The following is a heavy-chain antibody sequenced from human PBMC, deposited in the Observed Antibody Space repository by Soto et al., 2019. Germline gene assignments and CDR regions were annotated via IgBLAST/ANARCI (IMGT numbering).Heavy chain of an antibody. CDR2: IYSGGST. CDR3: ARDKGYCSGGSCYLYYYGMDV. J-gene: IGHJ6*02. V-gene: IGHV3-66*01. CDR1: GFTVSSNY. D-gene: IGHD2-15*01. Sequence: EVQLVESGGGLVQPGGSLRLSCAASGFTVSSNYMSWVRQAPGKGLEWVSVIYSGGSTYYADSVKGRFTISRDNSKNTVXLXXNSLRAEDTAVYYCARDKGYCSGGSCYLYYYGMDVWGQGTTVTVSS.